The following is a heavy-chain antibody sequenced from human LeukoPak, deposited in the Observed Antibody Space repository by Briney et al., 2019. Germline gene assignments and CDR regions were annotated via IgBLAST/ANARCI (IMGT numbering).Heavy chain of an antibody. Sequence: ASVKVSCKASGYTFTGYYMHWVRQAPGQGLEWMGWISAYNGNTNYAQKLQGRVTMTTDTSTSTAYMELRSLRSDDTAVYYCARDDTAMDYWGQGTLVTVSS. D-gene: IGHD5-18*01. V-gene: IGHV1-18*04. CDR2: ISAYNGNT. CDR1: GYTFTGYY. J-gene: IGHJ4*02. CDR3: ARDDTAMDY.